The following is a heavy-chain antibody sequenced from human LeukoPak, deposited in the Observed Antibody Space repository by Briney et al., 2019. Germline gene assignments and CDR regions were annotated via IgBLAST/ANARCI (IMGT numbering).Heavy chain of an antibody. CDR1: GYTFTSYD. V-gene: IGHV1-8*01. Sequence: GASVKVSCKASGYTFTSYDINWVRRATGQGLEWMGWMNPNSGNTGYAQKFQGRVTMTRNTSISTAYMELSSLRSEDTAVYYCASGSSSGGGFDYWGQGTLVTVSS. CDR2: MNPNSGNT. J-gene: IGHJ4*02. D-gene: IGHD6-6*01. CDR3: ASGSSSGGGFDY.